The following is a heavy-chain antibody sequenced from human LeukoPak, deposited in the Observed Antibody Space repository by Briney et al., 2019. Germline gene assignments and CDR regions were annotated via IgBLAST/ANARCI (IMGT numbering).Heavy chain of an antibody. J-gene: IGHJ3*02. Sequence: GGSLRLSCAASGFTFSSYWMSWVRQAPGKGLEWVANIKQDGSEKYYVDSVKGRFTISRDNAKNSLYLQMNSLRAEDTAVYYCAKDLFLALCCGYLSSFDIWGEGTMVAVSS. V-gene: IGHV3-7*01. CDR1: GFTFSSYW. D-gene: IGHD3-10*02. CDR3: AKDLFLALCCGYLSSFDI. CDR2: IKQDGSEK.